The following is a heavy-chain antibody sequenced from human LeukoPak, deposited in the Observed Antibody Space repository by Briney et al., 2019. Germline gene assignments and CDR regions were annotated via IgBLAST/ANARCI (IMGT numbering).Heavy chain of an antibody. V-gene: IGHV4-59*01. Sequence: KPSETLSLTCTVSGGSISSYYWSWIRQPPGKGLEWIGYIYYSGSTNYKPSLRSRVTISVDTSKNQFSLKMSSVTAADTAVYYCARDNGSGSYCFQHWGQGTLVTVSS. CDR3: ARDNGSGSYCFQH. D-gene: IGHD3-10*01. J-gene: IGHJ1*01. CDR1: GGSISSYY. CDR2: IYYSGST.